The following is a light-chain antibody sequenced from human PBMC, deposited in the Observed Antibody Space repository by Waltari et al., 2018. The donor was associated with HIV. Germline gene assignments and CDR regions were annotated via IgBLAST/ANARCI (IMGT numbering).Light chain of an antibody. Sequence: EIVLTQSPGTLSLSPGERATLSCRASQSVSSTYLAWYQQRPGQAPRLLIYGASSRATGSPDRIRGSGYGTDFTLTISRLEPEDYAVYYCQQYGSSPLTVGQGTRLEIK. V-gene: IGKV3-20*01. CDR1: QSVSSTY. J-gene: IGKJ5*01. CDR2: GAS. CDR3: QQYGSSPLT.